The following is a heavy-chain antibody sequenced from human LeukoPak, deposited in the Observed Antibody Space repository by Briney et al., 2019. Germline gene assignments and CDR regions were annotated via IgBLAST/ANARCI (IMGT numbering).Heavy chain of an antibody. D-gene: IGHD3-10*01. CDR3: AKRGVVIRVILVGFHKEAYYFDS. J-gene: IGHJ4*02. CDR2: IGASGGGT. V-gene: IGHV3-23*01. CDR1: GITLSNYG. Sequence: GGSLRLSWAVSGITLSNYGMSWVRQAPGKVLEWVAGIGASGGGTNYADSVKGRFTISRDNPKNTLYLQMSSLRAEDTAVYFCAKRGVVIRVILVGFHKEAYYFDSWGQGALVTVSS.